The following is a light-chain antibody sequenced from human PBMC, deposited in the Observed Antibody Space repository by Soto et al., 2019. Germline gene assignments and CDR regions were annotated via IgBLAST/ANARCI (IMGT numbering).Light chain of an antibody. CDR2: GVD. CDR1: SSDVSDYNF. J-gene: IGLJ3*02. Sequence: QSALTQPRSVSGSPGQSVTISCTGASSDVSDYNFVSWYQQYAGKAPKVIIYGVDKRSSGVPDRFSGSKSGNTASLTISRLQTEDEAEYFCCSYTGTYTVVFGGGTKVTVL. CDR3: CSYTGTYTVV. V-gene: IGLV2-11*01.